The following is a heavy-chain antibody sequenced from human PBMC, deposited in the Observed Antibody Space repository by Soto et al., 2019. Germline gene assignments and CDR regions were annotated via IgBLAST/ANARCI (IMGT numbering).Heavy chain of an antibody. CDR1: GGSLSSGDYY. CDR2: IYYSGSP. J-gene: IGHJ4*02. CDR3: ARVELWFGESPGVIDY. V-gene: IGHV4-30-4*01. Sequence: QVQLQESGPGLVKPSQTLSLTCTVSGGSLSSGDYYWSWIRQPPGKGLEWIGYIYYSGSPYYNPSLQSRVTISVDTSKNQFSLKLSAVTAADTAVYYCARVELWFGESPGVIDYWGQVTLVTVSS. D-gene: IGHD3-10*01.